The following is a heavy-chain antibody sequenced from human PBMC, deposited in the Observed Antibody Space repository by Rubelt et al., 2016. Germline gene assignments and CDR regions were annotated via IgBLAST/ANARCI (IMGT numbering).Heavy chain of an antibody. J-gene: IGHJ4*02. V-gene: IGHV3-30*01. D-gene: IGHD6-19*01. CDR3: ARGRGITVTGKEDYFDY. Sequence: GWVAVISFDGSKIYYADSVNGRCTISIDNSKNTLYVQMNSLIPEDTAVYYCARGRGITVTGKEDYFDYWGQGTLVTVSS. CDR2: ISFDGSKI.